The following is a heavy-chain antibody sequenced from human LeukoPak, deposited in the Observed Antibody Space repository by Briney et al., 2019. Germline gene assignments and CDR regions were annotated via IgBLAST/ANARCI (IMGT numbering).Heavy chain of an antibody. CDR3: ARGGKQWRGGNYFDS. D-gene: IGHD6-19*01. CDR2: ITTGRGET. J-gene: IGHJ4*02. V-gene: IGHV1-3*03. CDR1: GYTFTDYA. Sequence: ASVKVSCKASGYTFTDYALHWVRQAPGQSLEWMGWITTGRGETRYSQEFQRRITFTRDTSASTVYMDLSDLRSEDTAVYYCARGGKQWRGGNYFDSWGQGTLVTVSS.